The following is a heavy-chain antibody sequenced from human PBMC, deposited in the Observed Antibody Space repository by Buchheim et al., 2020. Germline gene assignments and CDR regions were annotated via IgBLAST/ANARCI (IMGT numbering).Heavy chain of an antibody. V-gene: IGHV3-23*01. Sequence: EVQLLESGGGLVQPGGSLRLSCAASGFTFSSYAMSWVRQAPGKGLEWVSAISGSGGSTYYADSVKGRFTISRDNSKNTLYLQMNSRRAEDTAVYYCAKALQLGMVGGGVHFDYWGQGTL. J-gene: IGHJ4*02. CDR2: ISGSGGST. CDR1: GFTFSSYA. CDR3: AKALQLGMVGGGVHFDY. D-gene: IGHD7-27*01.